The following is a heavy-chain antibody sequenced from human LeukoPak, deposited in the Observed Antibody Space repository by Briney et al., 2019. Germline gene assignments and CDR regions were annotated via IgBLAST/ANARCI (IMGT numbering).Heavy chain of an antibody. CDR3: ARVLGRHAFDY. J-gene: IGHJ4*02. V-gene: IGHV3-74*01. CDR2: INSDGSST. Sequence: SGGSLRLPCAASGFTFSSYWMHWVRQAPGKGLVWVSRINSDGSSTSYADSVKGRFTISRDNAKNTLYLQMNSLRAEDTAVYYCARVLGRHAFDYWGQGTLVTVSS. CDR1: GFTFSSYW.